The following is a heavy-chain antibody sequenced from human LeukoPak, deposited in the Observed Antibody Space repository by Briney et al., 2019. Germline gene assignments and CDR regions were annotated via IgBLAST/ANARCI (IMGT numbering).Heavy chain of an antibody. CDR1: GYTFNGYY. CDR3: ARVTPELGYCSGGSCYLRFDY. CDR2: INPNSGGT. Sequence: ASVKVSCKASGYTFNGYYMHWVRQAPGQGLEWMGWINPNSGGTNYAQKFQGRVTMTRDTSISTAYMELSRLRSDDTAVYYCARVTPELGYCSGGSCYLRFDYWGQGTLVTVSS. V-gene: IGHV1-2*02. J-gene: IGHJ4*02. D-gene: IGHD2-15*01.